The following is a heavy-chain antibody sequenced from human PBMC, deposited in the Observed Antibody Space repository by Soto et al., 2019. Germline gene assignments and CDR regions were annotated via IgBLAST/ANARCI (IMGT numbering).Heavy chain of an antibody. CDR3: ASSGNCYMGY. CDR2: ISSSTSSI. V-gene: IGHV3-48*02. D-gene: IGHD1-26*01. CDR1: GFTFSNYN. Sequence: EVQLVESGGGLVQPGGSLRLSRAASGFTFSNYNMNWVRQAPGKGLEWVSYISSSTSSIYYADSVEGRFTISRDNAKNALYVQMNRLRDEDTAVYYCASSGNCYMGYWGQGTLVAVSS. J-gene: IGHJ4*02.